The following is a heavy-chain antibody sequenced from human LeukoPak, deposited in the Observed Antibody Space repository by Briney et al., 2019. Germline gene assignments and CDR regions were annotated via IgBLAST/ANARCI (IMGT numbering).Heavy chain of an antibody. V-gene: IGHV1-8*01. D-gene: IGHD3-10*02. Sequence: XRXXXGXGLEWXGWMNPNSGNTGYAHKFQGRVTMTRNTSISTAYMELSSLRPEDAAVYYCARISKIASLGSRSFAYWGQGTLVTVSS. J-gene: IGHJ4*02. CDR2: MNPNSGNT. CDR3: ARISKIASLGSRSFAY.